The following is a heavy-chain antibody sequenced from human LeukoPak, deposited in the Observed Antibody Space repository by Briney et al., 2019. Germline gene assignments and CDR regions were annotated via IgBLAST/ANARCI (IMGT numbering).Heavy chain of an antibody. J-gene: IGHJ4*02. CDR3: AKHRVAAGAIDY. CDR1: GFTFSSYS. Sequence: GGSLRLSCAASGFTFSSYSMNWVRQAPGKGLEWVSYITSSSTTIYYADSVKGRFTISRDNSKNTLYLQMNSLRAEDTAVYYCAKHRVAAGAIDYWGQGTLVTVSS. D-gene: IGHD6-13*01. V-gene: IGHV3-48*01. CDR2: ITSSSTTI.